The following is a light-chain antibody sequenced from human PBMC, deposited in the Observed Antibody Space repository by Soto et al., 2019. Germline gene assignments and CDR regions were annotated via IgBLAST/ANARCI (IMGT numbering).Light chain of an antibody. CDR1: QGISSW. V-gene: IGKV1-12*01. CDR2: AAS. J-gene: IGKJ5*01. CDR3: QQANSFPT. Sequence: DLQMTQSPSSVSASVGDRVTITCRASQGISSWLVWYQQKPGKAPKLLIYAASSLQTGVPSRFSGSGSGTDFTLTISSLQPEDFATYYCQQANSFPTFGQGTRLEIK.